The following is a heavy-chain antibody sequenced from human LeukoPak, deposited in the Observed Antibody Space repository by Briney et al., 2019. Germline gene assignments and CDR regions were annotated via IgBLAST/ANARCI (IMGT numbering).Heavy chain of an antibody. CDR3: ARDRSSSYTRDWFDP. CDR1: GGSISGYY. Sequence: SETLSLTCTVSGGSISGYYWSWIRQPAGKALEWIGRIYNSESINYNPSLKSRVTMSIDTPKNQFSLKLNSVTAADTAVYYCARDRSSSYTRDWFDPWGQGVLVTVSS. D-gene: IGHD6-13*01. J-gene: IGHJ5*02. CDR2: IYNSESI. V-gene: IGHV4-4*07.